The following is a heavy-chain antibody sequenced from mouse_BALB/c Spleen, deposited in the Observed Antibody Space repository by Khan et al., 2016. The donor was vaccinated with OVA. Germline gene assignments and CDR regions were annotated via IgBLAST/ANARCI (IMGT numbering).Heavy chain of an antibody. D-gene: IGHD1-1*01. J-gene: IGHJ2*01. V-gene: IGHV3-2*02. CDR2: ISYSGNT. CDR1: GYSITSDYA. Sequence: EVQLQESGPGLVKPSQSLSLTCTVTGYSITSDYAWNWIRQFPGNKLEWMGYISYSGNTNYNPSLKSRISITRDTSKNQFFLQLISATTEDTATYYWARVYGGDFDYWGQGTTLTVSS. CDR3: ARVYGGDFDY.